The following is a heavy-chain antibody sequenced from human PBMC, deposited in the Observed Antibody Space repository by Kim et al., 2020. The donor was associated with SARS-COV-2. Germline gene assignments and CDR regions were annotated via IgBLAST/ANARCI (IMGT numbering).Heavy chain of an antibody. J-gene: IGHJ4*02. V-gene: IGHV4-39*01. CDR3: ARRGGSGRSFDY. Sequence: FNSSLKSRGTISVDTSKNQFSMKLSSMTAADSAVYYCARRGGSGRSFDYWGQGTLVIVSS. D-gene: IGHD3-10*01.